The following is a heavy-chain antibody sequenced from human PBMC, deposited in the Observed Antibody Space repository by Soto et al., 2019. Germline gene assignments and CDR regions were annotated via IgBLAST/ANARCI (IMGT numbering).Heavy chain of an antibody. J-gene: IGHJ4*02. Sequence: LCGGSISSYYWSWIRQPPGKGLEWIGYIYYSGSTNYNPSLKSRVTISVDTSKNQFSLKLSSVTAADTAVYYCARANGDYAHFDYWGQGTLVTVSS. CDR1: GGSISSYY. CDR2: IYYSGST. D-gene: IGHD4-17*01. CDR3: ARANGDYAHFDY. V-gene: IGHV4-59*01.